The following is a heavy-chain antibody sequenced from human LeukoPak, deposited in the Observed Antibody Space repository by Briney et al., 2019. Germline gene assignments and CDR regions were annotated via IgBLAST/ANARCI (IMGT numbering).Heavy chain of an antibody. CDR1: GFTFNSYA. V-gene: IGHV3-23*01. D-gene: IGHD3-10*01. CDR2: ISGSGGST. CDR3: AKDRPGYYGAGSYRYDYYYGMDV. Sequence: GGSLRLSCAASGFTFNSYAMSWVRQAPGKGLEWVSAISGSGGSTYYADSVKGRFTISRDNSKNTLYLQMNSLRAEDTAVYYCAKDRPGYYGAGSYRYDYYYGMDVWGQGTTVTVSS. J-gene: IGHJ6*02.